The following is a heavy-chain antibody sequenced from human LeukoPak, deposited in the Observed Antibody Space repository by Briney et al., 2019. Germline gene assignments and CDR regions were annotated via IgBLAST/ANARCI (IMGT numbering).Heavy chain of an antibody. CDR3: AREPSYSYYYDSSGYFPDAFDI. Sequence: ASVKVSCKASGYTFTGYYMHWVRQAPGQGLEWMGIINPSGGSTSYAQKFQGRVTMTRDTSTSTVYMELSSLRSEDTAVYYCAREPSYSYYYDSSGYFPDAFDIWGQGTMVTVSS. CDR1: GYTFTGYY. J-gene: IGHJ3*02. D-gene: IGHD3-22*01. V-gene: IGHV1-46*01. CDR2: INPSGGST.